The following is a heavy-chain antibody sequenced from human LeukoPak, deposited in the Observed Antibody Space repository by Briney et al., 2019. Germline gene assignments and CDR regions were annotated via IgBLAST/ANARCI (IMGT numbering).Heavy chain of an antibody. D-gene: IGHD2-15*01. CDR2: INPNSGGT. CDR1: GYTFTGYY. V-gene: IGHV1-2*02. Sequence: ASVKVSCKASGYTFTGYYMHWVRQAPGQGLEWMGWINPNSGGTNYAQKFQGRVTMTRDTSISIAYMELSRLRSDDTAVYYCARGSRRLRVAPADYWGQGTLVTVSS. J-gene: IGHJ4*02. CDR3: ARGSRRLRVAPADY.